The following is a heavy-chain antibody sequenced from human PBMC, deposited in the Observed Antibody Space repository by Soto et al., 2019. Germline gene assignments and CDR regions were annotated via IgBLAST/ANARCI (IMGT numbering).Heavy chain of an antibody. CDR3: TTDGPQAAGHIYYYYGMDV. V-gene: IGHV3-15*07. J-gene: IGHJ6*02. D-gene: IGHD6-13*01. Sequence: PGGSLRLSCAASGFTFSNAWMNWVRQAPGKGLEWVGRIKSKTEGGTTDYAAPEKDRYTISRDDSKKKLYLQMNSLKTEDTAVFYCTTDGPQAAGHIYYYYGMDVWGQGTTVTVSS. CDR2: IKSKTEGGTT. CDR1: GFTFSNAW.